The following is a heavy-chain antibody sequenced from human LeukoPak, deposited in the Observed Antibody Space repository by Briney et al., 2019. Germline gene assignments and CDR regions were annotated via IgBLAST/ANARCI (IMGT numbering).Heavy chain of an antibody. Sequence: PGGSLRLSCAASGFTFSSNAMHWVRQAPGKGLEWVAIISYDGSNKYYADSVKGRFTISRDKSKNTLYLQMNSLRADDTAVYYCAKSGYNRFDYWGQGTLVTVSS. D-gene: IGHD5-24*01. CDR2: ISYDGSNK. CDR3: AKSGYNRFDY. CDR1: GFTFSSNA. V-gene: IGHV3-30*04. J-gene: IGHJ4*02.